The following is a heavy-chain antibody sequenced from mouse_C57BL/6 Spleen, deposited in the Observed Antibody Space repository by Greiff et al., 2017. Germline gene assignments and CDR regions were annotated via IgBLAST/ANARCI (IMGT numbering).Heavy chain of an antibody. CDR3: ARNYGSSYFDY. CDR1: GYTFTNYW. V-gene: IGHV1-63*01. J-gene: IGHJ2*01. CDR2: IYPGGGYT. Sequence: QVQLQQSGAELVRPGTSVKMSCKASGYTFTNYWIGWAKQRPGHGLEWIGDIYPGGGYTNYNEKFKGKATLTADKSSSTAYMQFSSLTSEDSSVYYCARNYGSSYFDYWGQGTTLTVSS. D-gene: IGHD1-1*01.